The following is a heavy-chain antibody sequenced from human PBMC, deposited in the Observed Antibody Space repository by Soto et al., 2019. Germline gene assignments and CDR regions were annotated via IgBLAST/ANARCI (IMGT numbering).Heavy chain of an antibody. D-gene: IGHD5-18*01. Sequence: LRLSCAASGFSFSTYAMSWVRQAPGKGLEWVSSINDIGGSTYYADSVKGRFTISRDNSKNTLSLQMNSLRAEDTAVYFCAKVTSRERGYSYGISDYWGHGTLVTVSS. CDR2: INDIGGST. V-gene: IGHV3-23*01. CDR3: AKVTSRERGYSYGISDY. J-gene: IGHJ4*01. CDR1: GFSFSTYA.